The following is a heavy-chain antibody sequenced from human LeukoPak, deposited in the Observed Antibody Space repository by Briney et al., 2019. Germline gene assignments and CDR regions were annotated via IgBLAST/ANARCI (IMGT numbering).Heavy chain of an antibody. Sequence: PGGSLRLSCAASGFTFGSYAMSWVRQAPGKGLVWVSRINSDGTTTYADSVKGRFTVSRDNTKNTLYLQMNSLRAEDTAVYYCGRHRIAVAGRGAFDIWGQGTTVTVSS. J-gene: IGHJ3*02. D-gene: IGHD6-19*01. CDR3: GRHRIAVAGRGAFDI. CDR1: GFTFGSYA. CDR2: INSDGTT. V-gene: IGHV3-74*01.